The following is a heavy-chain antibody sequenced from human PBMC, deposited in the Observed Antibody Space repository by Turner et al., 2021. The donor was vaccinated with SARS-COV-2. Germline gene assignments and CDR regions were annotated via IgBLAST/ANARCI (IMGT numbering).Heavy chain of an antibody. CDR2: IYSGCST. CDR3: ASSSGYSGSWYLKH. CDR1: GFTVSSNY. Sequence: EVQLVESGGGLVQPGGSLRLSCAASGFTVSSNYMSWVRQAPGKGLEWVSVIYSGCSTYYADSVKGRFTISRHNSKNTLYLQMNSLRAEDTAVYYCASSSGYSGSWYLKHWGQGTLVTVSS. D-gene: IGHD6-13*01. V-gene: IGHV3-53*04. J-gene: IGHJ4*02.